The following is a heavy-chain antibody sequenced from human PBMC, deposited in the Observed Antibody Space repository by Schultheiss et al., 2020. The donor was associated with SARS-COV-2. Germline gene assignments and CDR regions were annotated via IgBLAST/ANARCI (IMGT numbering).Heavy chain of an antibody. Sequence: SETLSLTCTVSGDSISSSSYSWAWVRQPPGKGLEWIGSMSYSGSTYYNPSLKSRVTISVDTSKNQFSLKLSSVTAADTAVYYCARAWEESYGMDVWGQGTTVTVSS. V-gene: IGHV4-39*01. CDR1: GDSISSSSYS. CDR2: MSYSGST. D-gene: IGHD1-26*01. CDR3: ARAWEESYGMDV. J-gene: IGHJ6*02.